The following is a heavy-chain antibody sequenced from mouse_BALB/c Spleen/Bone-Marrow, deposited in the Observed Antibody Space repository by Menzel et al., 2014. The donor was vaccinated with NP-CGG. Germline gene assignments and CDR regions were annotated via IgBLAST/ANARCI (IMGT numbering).Heavy chain of an antibody. D-gene: IGHD2-14*01. CDR1: GYSITSDYA. CDR2: ISYSGST. J-gene: IGHJ4*01. Sequence: DVKLVESGPGLVKPSQSLSLTCTVTGYSITSDYAWNWIRQFPGNKLEWMGYISYSGSTSYNPSLKSRISITRDTSKNQFFLQLNSVTTEDTATYYCARGGRYGSYAMDYWGQGTSVTVSS. CDR3: ARGGRYGSYAMDY. V-gene: IGHV3-2*02.